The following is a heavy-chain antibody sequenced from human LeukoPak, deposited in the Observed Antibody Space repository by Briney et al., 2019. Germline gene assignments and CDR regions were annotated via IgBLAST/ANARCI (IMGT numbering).Heavy chain of an antibody. CDR3: AKVLSCGRTSCPSDY. V-gene: IGHV3-23*01. CDR1: GFTFSSYA. J-gene: IGHJ4*02. CDR2: ISGSGGST. Sequence: GGSLRLSCAASGFTFSSYAMSWVRQAPGKGLEWVSLISGSGGSTYYADSVKGRFTVSKDNSKNTLYLQMNSLRVDDTAVYYCAKVLSCGRTSCPSDYWGQGTLVTVSS. D-gene: IGHD2-2*01.